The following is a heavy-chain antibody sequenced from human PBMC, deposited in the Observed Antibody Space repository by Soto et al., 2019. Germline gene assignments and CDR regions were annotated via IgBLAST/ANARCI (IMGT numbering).Heavy chain of an antibody. J-gene: IGHJ4*02. V-gene: IGHV4-39*01. Sequence: QLQLQESGPGLVKPSETLSLTCTVSGGSISSSSYYWGWIRQPPGKGLEWIGSIYYSGSTYYNPSLKSRVTISVDTSKNQFSLKLSSVTAADTAVYYCARHGSSGWTNFDYWGQGTLVTVSS. CDR3: ARHGSSGWTNFDY. D-gene: IGHD6-19*01. CDR1: GGSISSSSYY. CDR2: IYYSGST.